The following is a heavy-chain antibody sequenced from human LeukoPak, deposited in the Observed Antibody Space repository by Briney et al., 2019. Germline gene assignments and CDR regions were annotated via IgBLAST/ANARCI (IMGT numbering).Heavy chain of an antibody. CDR2: IDWDDDK. CDR3: ARIRSSSWSVLGY. D-gene: IGHD6-13*01. J-gene: IGHJ4*02. CDR1: GFSLRTSGMC. V-gene: IGHV2-70*11. Sequence: SGPALVHPTPPLTLTCTFSGFSLRTSGMCVSWIRQPPVKALEWLARIDWDDDKYYSTSLKTRLTISKDTSKNQVVLTMTNMDPVDTATYYCARIRSSSWSVLGYWGQGTLVTVSS.